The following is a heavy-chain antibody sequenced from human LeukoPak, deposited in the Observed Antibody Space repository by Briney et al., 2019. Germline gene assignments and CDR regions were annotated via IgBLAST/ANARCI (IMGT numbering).Heavy chain of an antibody. J-gene: IGHJ4*02. D-gene: IGHD3-10*01. CDR1: GYTFTGYY. Sequence: ASVKVSCKASGYTFTGYYMHWVRQAPGQGLEWMGIINPSGGSTSYAQKFQGRVTMTGDTSTSTVYMELSSLRSEDTAVYYCARDLASYLGHWGQGTLVTVSS. V-gene: IGHV1-46*01. CDR2: INPSGGST. CDR3: ARDLASYLGH.